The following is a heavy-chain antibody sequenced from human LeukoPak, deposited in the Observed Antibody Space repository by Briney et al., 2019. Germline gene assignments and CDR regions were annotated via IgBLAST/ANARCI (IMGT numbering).Heavy chain of an antibody. V-gene: IGHV4-34*01. CDR3: ASHYSSGSYRYTGSFDS. CDR1: GGSFSDYY. CDR2: INHSGTT. D-gene: IGHD3-16*02. J-gene: IGHJ4*02. Sequence: SETLSLTCAVYGGSFSDYYWSWVRQPPGKGLEWIGEINHSGTTNYSPSLKSRVSISVDTSKNQFSLKLDSVTAADAAMYYCASHYSSGSYRYTGSFDSWGQGMLVNVSS.